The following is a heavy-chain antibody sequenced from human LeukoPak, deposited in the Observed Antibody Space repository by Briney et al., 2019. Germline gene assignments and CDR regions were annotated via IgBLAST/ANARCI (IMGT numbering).Heavy chain of an antibody. V-gene: IGHV1-2*02. CDR2: INPNSGGT. Sequence: GASVKVSCKASGYTFTGYYMHWVRQAPGQGLEWMGWINPNSGGTNYAQKFQGRVTMTRDTSISTAYMELSRLRSDDTAVYYCARDLLAWFGVADGVRRGSYWFDPWGQGTLVTVSS. J-gene: IGHJ5*02. CDR3: ARDLLAWFGVADGVRRGSYWFDP. CDR1: GYTFTGYY. D-gene: IGHD3-10*01.